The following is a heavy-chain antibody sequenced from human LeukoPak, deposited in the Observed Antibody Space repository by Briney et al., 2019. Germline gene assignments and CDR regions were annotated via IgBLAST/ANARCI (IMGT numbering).Heavy chain of an antibody. Sequence: ASVKVSCKVSVYTLTELSMHWVRQAPGKGLEWMGGFDPEDGETIYAQKFQGRVTMTEDTSTDTAYMELSSLRSEDTAVYYCATWSSLGELSTFDYWGQGTLVTVSS. D-gene: IGHD3-16*02. CDR1: VYTLTELS. CDR3: ATWSSLGELSTFDY. V-gene: IGHV1-24*01. J-gene: IGHJ4*02. CDR2: FDPEDGET.